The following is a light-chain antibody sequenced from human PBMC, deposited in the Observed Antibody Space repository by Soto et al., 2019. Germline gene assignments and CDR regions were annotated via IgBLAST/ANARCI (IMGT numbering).Light chain of an antibody. J-gene: IGKJ5*01. CDR2: KVS. V-gene: IGKV2-30*01. CDR3: MQGTHRPTT. Sequence: VVMTQSPLSLPVTLGQPASISCRSSQGVVYSDGNTYLNWFQQRPGQSPRRLIYKVSNRDPGVPDRFSGSGSGTDFVLKISRVEAEDVGIYYCMQGTHRPTTFGQGTRLEIK. CDR1: QGVVYSDGNTY.